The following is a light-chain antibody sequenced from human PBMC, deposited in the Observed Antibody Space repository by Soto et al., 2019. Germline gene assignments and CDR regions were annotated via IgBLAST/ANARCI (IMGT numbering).Light chain of an antibody. J-gene: IGLJ2*01. Sequence: QSVLTQPASVSGSPGQSITISCFGTSSDVGSYNLVSWYQQHPGKAPKLIIYEGSKRPSGVSNRFSGSKSGNTASLTISGLQADDEGDYYCCSYATSGSLIFGRGTKVTVL. CDR1: SSDVGSYNL. V-gene: IGLV2-23*01. CDR3: CSYATSGSLI. CDR2: EGS.